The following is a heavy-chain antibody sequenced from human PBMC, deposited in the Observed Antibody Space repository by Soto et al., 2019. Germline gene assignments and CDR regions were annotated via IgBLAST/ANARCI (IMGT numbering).Heavy chain of an antibody. CDR1: GGTFSSYA. D-gene: IGHD5-18*01. J-gene: IGHJ4*02. V-gene: IGHV1-69*13. CDR3: ARDPGYSYGYFDY. Sequence: SVKVSCKASGGTFSSYAISWVRQAPGQGLEWMGGLIPIFGTANNAQKFQGRVTITADESTSTAYMQLSSLRSEDTAVYYCARDPGYSYGYFDYWGQGTRVTVSS. CDR2: LIPIFGTA.